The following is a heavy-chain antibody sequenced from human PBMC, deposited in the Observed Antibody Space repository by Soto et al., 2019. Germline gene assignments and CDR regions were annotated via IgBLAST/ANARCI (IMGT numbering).Heavy chain of an antibody. CDR1: GFTISSYW. V-gene: IGHV3-74*01. D-gene: IGHD6-13*01. CDR2: INTDGSST. CDR3: TRRLSLVGTSSFDY. Sequence: EVQLVESGGGLVQPGGSLRLSCAASGFTISSYWMHWVRQAPGKGLVWVSRINTDGSSTSYADSVKGRFTTSRDNDKNTLYLQMNSLRAEDTAVYYCTRRLSLVGTSSFDYWGQGTLVTVSS. J-gene: IGHJ4*02.